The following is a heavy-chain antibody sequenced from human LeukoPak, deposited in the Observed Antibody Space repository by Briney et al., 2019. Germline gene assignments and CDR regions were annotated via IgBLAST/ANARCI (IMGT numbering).Heavy chain of an antibody. CDR3: ARDRPYYYDSSGYFLFDY. Sequence: GGSLRLSCAASGSTFSSYAMHWVRQAPGKGLEWVAVISYDGSNKYYADSVKGRFTISRDNSKNTLYLQMNSLRAEDTAVYYCARDRPYYYDSSGYFLFDYWGQGTLVTVSS. D-gene: IGHD3-22*01. J-gene: IGHJ4*02. CDR2: ISYDGSNK. CDR1: GSTFSSYA. V-gene: IGHV3-30-3*01.